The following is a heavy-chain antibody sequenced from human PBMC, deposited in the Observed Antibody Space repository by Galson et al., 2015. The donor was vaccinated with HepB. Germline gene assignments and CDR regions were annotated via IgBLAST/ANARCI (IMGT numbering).Heavy chain of an antibody. V-gene: IGHV3-11*06. CDR1: GFTFSDYY. J-gene: IGHJ4*02. CDR3: ARVGDSYSIGY. CDR2: ISSSGSYT. Sequence: SLRLSCAASGFTFSDYYMNWIRQAPGKGLEWVSYISSSGSYTKYADSVKGRFTISRDNAKNSLYLQMSSLRAEDTALYYCARVGDSYSIGYWGQGTLVTVSS. D-gene: IGHD1-26*01.